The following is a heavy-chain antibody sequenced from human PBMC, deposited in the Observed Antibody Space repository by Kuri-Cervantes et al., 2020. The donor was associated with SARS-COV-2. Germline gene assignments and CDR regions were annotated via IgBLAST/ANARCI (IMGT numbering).Heavy chain of an antibody. Sequence: ASVKVSCKPSGYTFTDHYIHWVRQAPGQGLEWMGWINPNSGGTNYAQKFQGRVTMTRDTSITTAYMELSRVRSDDTAVYYCARDGDSRSWDLYYYGMDVWGQGTTVTVSS. J-gene: IGHJ6*02. CDR1: GYTFTDHY. CDR2: INPNSGGT. D-gene: IGHD6-13*01. V-gene: IGHV1-2*02. CDR3: ARDGDSRSWDLYYYGMDV.